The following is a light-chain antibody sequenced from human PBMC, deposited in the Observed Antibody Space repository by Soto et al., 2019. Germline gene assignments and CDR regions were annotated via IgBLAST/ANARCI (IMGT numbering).Light chain of an antibody. CDR1: QSISSY. J-gene: IGKJ1*01. CDR2: GAS. V-gene: IGKV1-39*01. CDR3: QQGYSISWT. Sequence: DIQTTQSPSSLSASVGDRVTITCRASQSISSYLNWYQQRPGKAPKVLIYGASTLQSGVPSRFSGSGSGTEFTLTISSLQPEDFATYYCQQGYSISWTFGQGTKVEIK.